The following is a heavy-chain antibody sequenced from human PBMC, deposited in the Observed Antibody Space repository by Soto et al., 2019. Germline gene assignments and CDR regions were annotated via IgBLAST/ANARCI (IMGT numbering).Heavy chain of an antibody. Sequence: QVQLQESGPGLVKPSETLSLTCTVSGGSISTYYWNWIRQPPGKGLEWIGYIYYGGSANYNPSIKRRITISVATSKTQVSPKLSSVTAADTAWYYCARGGHCTNGVCSALDYWGQGTLVTVSS. CDR3: ARGGHCTNGVCSALDY. CDR1: GGSISTYY. D-gene: IGHD2-8*01. CDR2: IYYGGSA. J-gene: IGHJ4*02. V-gene: IGHV4-59*08.